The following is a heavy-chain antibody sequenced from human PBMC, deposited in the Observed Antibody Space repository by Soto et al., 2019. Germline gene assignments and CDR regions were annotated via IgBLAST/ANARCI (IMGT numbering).Heavy chain of an antibody. V-gene: IGHV4-31*03. Sequence: QVQVQESGPGLVKPSQTLSLTCTVTGGYINTGGYYWSWVRQHPGKGLEWIGYIFHIGSTFYNPSLQSRVTMSVDTSKNQIFLKLSSVTAADTAVYYCVRGGDDGNWVDPWGQGTLVTVSS. CDR2: IFHIGST. J-gene: IGHJ5*02. CDR1: GGYINTGGYY. D-gene: IGHD3-10*01. CDR3: VRGGDDGNWVDP.